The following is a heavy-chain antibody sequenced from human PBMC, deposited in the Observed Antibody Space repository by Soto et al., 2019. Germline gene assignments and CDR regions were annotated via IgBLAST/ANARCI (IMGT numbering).Heavy chain of an antibody. D-gene: IGHD2-15*01. J-gene: IGHJ4*02. Sequence: QVQLQESGPGLVKPSETLSLTCTVSGGSVNSDNYYWSWIRQPPGKGLEWIGYIYYSGTTNYNPSLKSRVTISVDTSKNQFSLKLNSVTAADTAMYYCARDHCSGGNCYSAYWGRGTLVTVSS. CDR2: IYYSGTT. CDR1: GGSVNSDNYY. CDR3: ARDHCSGGNCYSAY. V-gene: IGHV4-61*01.